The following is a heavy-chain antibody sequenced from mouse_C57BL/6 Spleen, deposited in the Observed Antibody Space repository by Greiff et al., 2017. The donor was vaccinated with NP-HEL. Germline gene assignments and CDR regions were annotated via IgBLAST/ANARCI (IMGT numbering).Heavy chain of an antibody. CDR2: IDPETGGT. D-gene: IGHD2-4*01. J-gene: IGHJ3*01. CDR3: TSGGYDYDAFAY. Sequence: QVQLQQSGAELVRPGASVTLSCTASGYTFTDYEMHWVKQTPVHGLEWIGAIDPETGGTAYNQKFKGKAILTADKSSSTAYMELRSLTSEDSAVYYCTSGGYDYDAFAYWGQGTLVTVSA. V-gene: IGHV1-15*01. CDR1: GYTFTDYE.